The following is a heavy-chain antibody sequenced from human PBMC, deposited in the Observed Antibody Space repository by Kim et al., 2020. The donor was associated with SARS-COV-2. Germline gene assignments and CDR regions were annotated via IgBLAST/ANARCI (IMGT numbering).Heavy chain of an antibody. CDR3: AKDGPNPTYYDYVWGSYREFDY. D-gene: IGHD3-16*02. J-gene: IGHJ4*02. V-gene: IGHV3-30*18. CDR1: GFTFSSYG. CDR2: ISYDGSNK. Sequence: GGSLRLSCAASGFTFSSYGMHWVRQAPGKGLEWVAVISYDGSNKYYADSVKGRFTISRDNSKNTLYLQMNSLRAEDTAVYYCAKDGPNPTYYDYVWGSYREFDYWGQGTLVTVSS.